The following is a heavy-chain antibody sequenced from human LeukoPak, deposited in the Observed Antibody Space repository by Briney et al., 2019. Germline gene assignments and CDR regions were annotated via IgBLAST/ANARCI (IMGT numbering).Heavy chain of an antibody. Sequence: SGTLSLTCAVYGGSFSGYYWSWIRQPPGKGLEWIGEIIHSGSINYNPSLKSRVTISVDTSKNQFSLKLSSVTAADTAVYYCARPSSSWSSSSYFDYWGQGTLVTVSS. CDR2: IIHSGSI. CDR1: GGSFSGYY. V-gene: IGHV4-34*12. CDR3: ARPSSSWSSSSYFDY. J-gene: IGHJ4*02. D-gene: IGHD6-13*01.